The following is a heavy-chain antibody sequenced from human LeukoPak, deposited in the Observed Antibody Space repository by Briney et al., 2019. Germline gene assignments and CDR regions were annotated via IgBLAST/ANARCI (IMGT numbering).Heavy chain of an antibody. CDR1: GGSFSGYY. CDR3: ARRIPVAVLVGWGFDP. Sequence: SETLSLTCAVYGGSFSGYYWSWIRQPPGKGLEWIGEINHSGSTNYNPSLKSRVTIPVDTSKNQFSLKLSSVTAADTAVYYCARRIPVAVLVGWGFDPWGQGTLVTVSS. J-gene: IGHJ5*02. D-gene: IGHD3-3*02. CDR2: INHSGST. V-gene: IGHV4-34*01.